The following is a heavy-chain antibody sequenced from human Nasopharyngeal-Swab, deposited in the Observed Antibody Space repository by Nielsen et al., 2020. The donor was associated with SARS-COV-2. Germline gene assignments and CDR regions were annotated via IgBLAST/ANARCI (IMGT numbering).Heavy chain of an antibody. J-gene: IGHJ4*02. CDR2: INGDGSSL. Sequence: GGSLRLSCAASGFTFSSYSMNWVRQAPGKGLVWVSRINGDGSSLNYADFVKGRFTISTDNAKSTLYLEMNSLRAEDTAVYYCARGRGSSTSMIGYWGQGTLVTVSS. CDR1: GFTFSSYS. D-gene: IGHD2/OR15-2a*01. V-gene: IGHV3-74*01. CDR3: ARGRGSSTSMIGY.